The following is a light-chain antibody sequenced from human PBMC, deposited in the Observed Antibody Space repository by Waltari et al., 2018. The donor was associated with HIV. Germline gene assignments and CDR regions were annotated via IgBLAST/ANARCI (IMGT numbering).Light chain of an antibody. CDR1: TSNIGKNY. CDR3: GTWDNSLSASVL. V-gene: IGLV1-51*01. Sequence: QSVLTQPPSVSAAPGQKVTISCSGSTSNIGKNYVSWSQQFPGSAPKLLIYDDNKRPSGIPDLFSGSKSGTSATLGITGLQTGDEADYYCGTWDNSLSASVLFGGGTTLTVL. CDR2: DDN. J-gene: IGLJ2*01.